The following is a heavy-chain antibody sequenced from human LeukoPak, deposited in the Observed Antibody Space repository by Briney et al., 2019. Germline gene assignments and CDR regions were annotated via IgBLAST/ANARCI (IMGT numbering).Heavy chain of an antibody. CDR2: INPNSGDT. CDR3: ARVRIAAAGSSFDH. J-gene: IGHJ4*02. Sequence: ASVKVSCKTSGYTFTGYYIHWVRQAPGQGLEWMGWINPNSGDTNYAQKFQGRASMTGDTSISTAYMELSRLRSDDTAVYYCARVRIAAAGSSFDHGGQGTLVTVSS. V-gene: IGHV1-2*02. D-gene: IGHD6-13*01. CDR1: GYTFTGYY.